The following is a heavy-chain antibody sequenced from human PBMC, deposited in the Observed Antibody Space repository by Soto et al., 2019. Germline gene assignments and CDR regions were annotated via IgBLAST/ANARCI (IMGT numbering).Heavy chain of an antibody. J-gene: IGHJ6*02. CDR2: ISAYNGNT. V-gene: IGHV1-18*01. Sequence: GASVKVSCKASGYTFTSYGISWVRQAPGQGLEWMGWISAYNGNTNYAQKLQGRVTMTTDTSTSTAYMELRSLRSDDTAVYYCASNAAAVHPDLPSYYYGMDVWGQGTTVTVSS. CDR1: GYTFTSYG. D-gene: IGHD6-13*01. CDR3: ASNAAAVHPDLPSYYYGMDV.